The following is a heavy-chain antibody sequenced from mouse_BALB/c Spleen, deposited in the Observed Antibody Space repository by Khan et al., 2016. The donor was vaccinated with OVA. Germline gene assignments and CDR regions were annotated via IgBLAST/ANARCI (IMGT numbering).Heavy chain of an antibody. J-gene: IGHJ3*01. CDR2: ISTYGGNT. D-gene: IGHD2-1*01. CDR3: ARVTPY. Sequence: QVQLKQSGREVVRPGGSVKLSCEGSGYTFTDYGMSWVQQSHEKRLEWVGVISTYGGNTNYKQRLKGRATMTGDNANSTAYMELARLTCEGSANYFYARVTPYWGQGTLVTVSA. V-gene: IGHV1S137*01. CDR1: GYTFTDYG.